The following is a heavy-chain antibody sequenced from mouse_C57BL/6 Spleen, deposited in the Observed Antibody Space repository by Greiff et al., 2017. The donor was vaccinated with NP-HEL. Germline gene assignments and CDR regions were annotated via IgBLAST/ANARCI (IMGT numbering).Heavy chain of an antibody. J-gene: IGHJ2*01. CDR1: GYTFTSYW. V-gene: IGHV1-50*01. CDR2: IDPSDSYT. Sequence: QVQLKQPGAELVKPGASVKLSCKASGYTFTSYWMQWVKQRPGQGLEWIGEIDPSDSYTNYNQKFKGKATLTVDTSSSTAYMQLSSLTSEDSAVYYCARGWDSNFDYWGKGTTLTVSS. CDR3: ARGWDSNFDY. D-gene: IGHD2-3*01.